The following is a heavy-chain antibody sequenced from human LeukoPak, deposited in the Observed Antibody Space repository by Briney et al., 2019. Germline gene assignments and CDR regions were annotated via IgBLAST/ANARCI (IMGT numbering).Heavy chain of an antibody. V-gene: IGHV3-23*01. CDR1: GFTFSSYA. D-gene: IGHD5-12*01. Sequence: GGSLRLSCAASGFTFSSYAMSWARQAPGKRLEWVSGISGTGGSTHYADSVKGRFTISRDNSKNTLYLQMSSLRAEDTAVYYCAKEDSVATYFDYWGQGTLVTVSS. CDR2: ISGTGGST. CDR3: AKEDSVATYFDY. J-gene: IGHJ4*02.